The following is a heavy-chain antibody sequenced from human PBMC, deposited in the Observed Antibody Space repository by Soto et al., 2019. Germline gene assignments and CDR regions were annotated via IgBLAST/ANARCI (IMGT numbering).Heavy chain of an antibody. D-gene: IGHD6-13*01. Sequence: GGSLRLSCAASGFTFSSYAMSWVRQAPGKGLEWVSAISGSGGSTYYADSVKGRFTISRDNSKNTLYLQMNSLRAEDTAVYYCAKDMTGIAAAGTNYYYYGMDVWGQGTTVTVYS. CDR1: GFTFSSYA. V-gene: IGHV3-23*01. CDR3: AKDMTGIAAAGTNYYYYGMDV. CDR2: ISGSGGST. J-gene: IGHJ6*02.